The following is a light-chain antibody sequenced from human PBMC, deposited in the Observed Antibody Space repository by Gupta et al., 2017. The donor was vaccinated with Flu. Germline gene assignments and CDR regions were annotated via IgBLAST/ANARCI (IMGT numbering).Light chain of an antibody. Sequence: ETVLPPSPCTLSLSPGERATLSCSTSQSISSSYLAWYQQKPGQAPRLLIYGASSRATGIPDRFSGSGSGTDFTLTISSLEPEDFAVYYCQQYGSSPRTFGPGTKVEIK. CDR2: GAS. V-gene: IGKV3-20*01. CDR3: QQYGSSPRT. CDR1: QSISSSY. J-gene: IGKJ1*01.